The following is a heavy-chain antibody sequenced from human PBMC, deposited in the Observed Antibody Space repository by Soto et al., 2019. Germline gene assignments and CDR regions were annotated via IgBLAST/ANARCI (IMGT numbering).Heavy chain of an antibody. Sequence: QVQLQQWGAGLLKPSETLALTCAVYGGSFSGYYLSWIRQPPGKGLEGIGEINHSGSTNYNPSLKRRVTISVDTAKNQFSLKLSSVIAADTAVYYCARHEFDILSCSYVFDYWGQGTQLTVSS. CDR2: INHSGST. D-gene: IGHD3-9*01. J-gene: IGHJ4*02. CDR3: ARHEFDILSCSYVFDY. CDR1: GGSFSGYY. V-gene: IGHV4-34*01.